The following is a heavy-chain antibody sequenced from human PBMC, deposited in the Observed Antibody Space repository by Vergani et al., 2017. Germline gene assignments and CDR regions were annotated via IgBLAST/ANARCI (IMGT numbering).Heavy chain of an antibody. J-gene: IGHJ1*01. CDR1: GYTFSTHW. V-gene: IGHV5-51*01. D-gene: IGHD1-26*01. Sequence: EVQLVQSGADAKKPGESLKISCVGSGYTFSTHWIGWVRQTPEKGREWMGIIYPGDSALRYHPSFEGHVTISADESINTAYLQWRSRKASDSGIYYCVRRRNSGMYPRGDFQYWGQGTLVIVSS. CDR3: VRRRNSGMYPRGDFQY. CDR2: IYPGDSAL.